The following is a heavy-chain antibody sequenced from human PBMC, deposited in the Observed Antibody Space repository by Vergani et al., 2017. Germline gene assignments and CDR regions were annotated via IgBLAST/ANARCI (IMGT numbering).Heavy chain of an antibody. J-gene: IGHJ6*03. Sequence: QVQLQQWGAGLLKPSETLSLTCAVYGGSFSGYYWGWIRQPPGKGLEWIGTIYYSGSTYYNPSLKSRVTISVDTSKNQFSLKLNSVTAADTAVYYCARHKEQLVPENYYYYYYMDVWGKGTTVTVSS. D-gene: IGHD6-13*01. V-gene: IGHV4-34*01. CDR3: ARHKEQLVPENYYYYYYMDV. CDR1: GGSFSGYY. CDR2: IYYSGST.